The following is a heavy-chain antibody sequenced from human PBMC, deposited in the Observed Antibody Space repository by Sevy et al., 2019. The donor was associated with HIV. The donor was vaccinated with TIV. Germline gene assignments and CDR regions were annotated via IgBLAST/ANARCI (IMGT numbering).Heavy chain of an antibody. J-gene: IGHJ4*02. CDR2: IYSGGST. CDR3: ARVEYSGSYHADY. CDR1: GFTVSSNY. D-gene: IGHD1-26*01. V-gene: IGHV3-53*01. Sequence: GESLKISCAASGFTVSSNYMSWVRQAPGKGLEWVSVIYSGGSTYYADSVKGRFTISRDNSKNTLYLQMNSLRAEDTAVYYCARVEYSGSYHADYWGQGTLVTVSS.